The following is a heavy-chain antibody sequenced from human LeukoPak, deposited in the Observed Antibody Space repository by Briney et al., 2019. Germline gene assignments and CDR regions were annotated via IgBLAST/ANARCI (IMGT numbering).Heavy chain of an antibody. V-gene: IGHV3-30*04. CDR2: ISYDGSNK. D-gene: IGHD5-18*01. Sequence: GGSLRLSCAASGFTFSSYATHWVRQAPGKGLEWVAVISYDGSNKYYADSVKGRFTISRDNSKNTLYLQMNSLRAEDTAVYFCASGKYRYGDNWFDPWGQGTLVTVSS. CDR3: ASGKYRYGDNWFDP. CDR1: GFTFSSYA. J-gene: IGHJ5*02.